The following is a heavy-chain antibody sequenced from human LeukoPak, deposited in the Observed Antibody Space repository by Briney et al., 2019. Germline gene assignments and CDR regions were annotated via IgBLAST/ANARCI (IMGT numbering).Heavy chain of an antibody. CDR2: ISGSGSTT. J-gene: IGHJ4*02. CDR3: ARGSLGDILTAESRG. CDR1: GFTFSSYA. Sequence: PGGSLRLSCAASGFTFSSYAMNWVRQAPGEGLEWVSVISGSGSTTYYADSVKGRFTISRDNAKNSLYLQMNSLRAEDTAVYYCARGSLGDILTAESRGWGQGTLVTVSS. V-gene: IGHV3-48*04. D-gene: IGHD3-9*01.